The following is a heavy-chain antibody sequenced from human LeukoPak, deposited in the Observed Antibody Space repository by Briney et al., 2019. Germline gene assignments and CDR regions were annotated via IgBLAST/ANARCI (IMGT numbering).Heavy chain of an antibody. CDR2: ISYDGSNK. J-gene: IGHJ4*02. CDR1: GFTFSSYG. D-gene: IGHD1-14*01. Sequence: PGGSLRLSCAASGFTFSSYGMHWVRQAPGKGLEWVAVISYDGSNKYYADSVKGRFTISRDNSKNTLYLQMNSLRAEDTAVYYCASGRILTDYWGQGTLVTVSS. CDR3: ASGRILTDY. V-gene: IGHV3-30*19.